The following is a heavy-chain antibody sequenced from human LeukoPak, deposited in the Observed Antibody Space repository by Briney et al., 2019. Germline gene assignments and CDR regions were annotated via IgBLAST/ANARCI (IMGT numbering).Heavy chain of an antibody. V-gene: IGHV4-4*07. Sequence: SETLSLTCTVSSDSISSYYWSWIRQPAGKGLEWIGRTHTSVSTSYNPSLKSRVTMSVDTSKNQFSLKLSSVTAADTAVYYCARHHYQLSALDYWGQGTLVTVSS. D-gene: IGHD2-2*01. CDR1: SDSISSYY. J-gene: IGHJ4*02. CDR3: ARHHYQLSALDY. CDR2: THTSVST.